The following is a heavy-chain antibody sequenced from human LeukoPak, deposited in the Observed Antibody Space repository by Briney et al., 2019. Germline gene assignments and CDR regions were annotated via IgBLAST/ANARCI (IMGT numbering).Heavy chain of an antibody. J-gene: IGHJ4*02. CDR1: GFTFSSYA. Sequence: GGSLRLSCAASGFTFSSYAMSWVRQAPGKGLEWVSSISNSGGRTFYTGSVKGRFTISRDNSKITLYLQMNSLRAEDTAVYYCAKSYNGYESKPDYWGQGTLVTVSS. CDR2: ISNSGGRT. CDR3: AKSYNGYESKPDY. V-gene: IGHV3-23*01. D-gene: IGHD5-12*01.